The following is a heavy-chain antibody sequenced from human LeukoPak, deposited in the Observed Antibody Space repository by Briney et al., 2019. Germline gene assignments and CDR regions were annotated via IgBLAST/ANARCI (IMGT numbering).Heavy chain of an antibody. V-gene: IGHV4-39*07. J-gene: IGHJ4*02. CDR1: GGSISSSNYY. CDR2: IYHSGST. Sequence: PSETLSLTCTVSGGSISSSNYYWGWIRQPPGKGLEWTGSIYHSGSTYYNPSLKSRVTISVDTSKNQFSLKLSSVTAADTAVYYCARGYSYSFVFDYWGQGTLVTVSS. CDR3: ARGYSYSFVFDY. D-gene: IGHD5-18*01.